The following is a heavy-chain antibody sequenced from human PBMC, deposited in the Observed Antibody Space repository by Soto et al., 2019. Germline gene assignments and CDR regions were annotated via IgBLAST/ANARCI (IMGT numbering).Heavy chain of an antibody. CDR1: GGSISSSSYY. J-gene: IGHJ3*02. D-gene: IGHD2-15*01. CDR2: IYYSGST. Sequence: SETLSLTCTVSGGSISSSSYYWGWIRQPPGKGLEWIGSIYYSGSTYYNPSPKSRVTISVDTSKNQFSLKLSSVTAADTAVYYCARQGYCSGGSCYSRVHGAFDIWGQGTMVTVSS. CDR3: ARQGYCSGGSCYSRVHGAFDI. V-gene: IGHV4-39*01.